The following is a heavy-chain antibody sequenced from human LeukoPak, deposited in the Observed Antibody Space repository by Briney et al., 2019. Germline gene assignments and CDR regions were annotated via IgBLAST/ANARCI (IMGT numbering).Heavy chain of an antibody. J-gene: IGHJ4*02. CDR1: GYSFTTYW. V-gene: IGHV5-51*01. Sequence: GESLKISCKGSGYSFTTYWIAWVRRMPGKGLEWMGIIYPGDSDTRYSPSFQGQVTISADKSISTAYLQWSSLKASDTAIYYCARRRSGYYGSRSFDYWGQGTLVTVSS. CDR2: IYPGDSDT. CDR3: ARRRSGYYGSRSFDY. D-gene: IGHD3-9*01.